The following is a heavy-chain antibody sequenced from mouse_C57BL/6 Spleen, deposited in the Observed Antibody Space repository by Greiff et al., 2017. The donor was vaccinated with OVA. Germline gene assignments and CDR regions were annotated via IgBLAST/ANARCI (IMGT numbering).Heavy chain of an antibody. Sequence: VQLQQSGPELVKPGASVKIPCKASGYTFTDYNMDWVKQSHGKSLEWIGDINPNNGGTIYNQKFKGKATLTVDKSSSTAYMELRSLTSEDTAVYYCARRLTGAYYFDYWGQGTTLTVSS. V-gene: IGHV1-18*01. J-gene: IGHJ2*01. D-gene: IGHD4-1*01. CDR3: ARRLTGAYYFDY. CDR1: GYTFTDYN. CDR2: INPNNGGT.